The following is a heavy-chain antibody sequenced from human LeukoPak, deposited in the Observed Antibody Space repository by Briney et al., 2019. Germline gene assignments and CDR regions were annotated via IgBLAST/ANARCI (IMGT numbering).Heavy chain of an antibody. Sequence: SETLSLTCTVSGGSISSSSYYWGWIRQPPGEGLEWIGSIYYSGSSYYNSSLKSRITMSVDTSKNQFSLRLSSVTAADTAVYYCARRLGYYDSSRNFDYWGQGTLVTVSS. CDR3: ARRLGYYDSSRNFDY. V-gene: IGHV4-39*01. CDR2: IYYSGSS. CDR1: GGSISSSSYY. J-gene: IGHJ4*02. D-gene: IGHD3-22*01.